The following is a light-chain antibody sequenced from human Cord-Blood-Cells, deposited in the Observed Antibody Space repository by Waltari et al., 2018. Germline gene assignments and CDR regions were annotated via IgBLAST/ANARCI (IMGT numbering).Light chain of an antibody. CDR3: QAWDSSTWV. Sequence: SYELTQPPSVYVSPGQTASITCSGAKLGDKYACWYQQKPGQSPVLVIYQDSKRPSGIPERFSGSNSGNTATLTISGTQAMDEADYYCQAWDSSTWVFGGGTKLTVL. CDR2: QDS. J-gene: IGLJ3*02. CDR1: KLGDKY. V-gene: IGLV3-1*01.